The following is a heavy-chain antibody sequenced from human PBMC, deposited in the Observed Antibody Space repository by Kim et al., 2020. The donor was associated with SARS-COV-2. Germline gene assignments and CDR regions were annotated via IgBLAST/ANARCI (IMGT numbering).Heavy chain of an antibody. CDR2: IYPGDSDT. Sequence: GESLKISCKGSGYSFTSYWIGWVRQMPGKGLEWMGIIYPGDSDTRYSPSFQGQVTISADKSISTAYLQWSSLKASDTAMYYCARLKGTVVVVPAAPGWFDPWGQGTLVTVSS. CDR3: ARLKGTVVVVPAAPGWFDP. D-gene: IGHD2-2*01. CDR1: GYSFTSYW. V-gene: IGHV5-51*01. J-gene: IGHJ5*02.